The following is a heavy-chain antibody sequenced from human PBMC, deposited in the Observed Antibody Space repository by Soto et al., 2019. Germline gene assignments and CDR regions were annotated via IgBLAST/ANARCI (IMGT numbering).Heavy chain of an antibody. CDR3: ARTCRDGYQIVYYFDY. CDR1: GGSISSGGYY. Sequence: SETLSLTCTVSGGSISSGGYYWSWIRQHPGKGLEWIGYIYYSGSTYYNPSLKSRVTISVDTSKNQFSLKLSSVTAADTAVYYCARTCRDGYQIVYYFDYWGQGTLVTVSS. D-gene: IGHD5-12*01. J-gene: IGHJ4*02. CDR2: IYYSGST. V-gene: IGHV4-31*03.